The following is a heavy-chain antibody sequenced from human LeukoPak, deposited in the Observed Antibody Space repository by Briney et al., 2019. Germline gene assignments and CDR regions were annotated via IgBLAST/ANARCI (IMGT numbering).Heavy chain of an antibody. Sequence: SETLSLTCAVYGGSFSGYYWSWIRQPPGKGLEWIGEIDHSGSTNYNPSLKSRVTISVDTSKNQFSLKLSSVTAADTAVYYCARAGPAGAATRSSDYWGQGTLVTVSS. CDR1: GGSFSGYY. D-gene: IGHD2-15*01. CDR2: IDHSGST. CDR3: ARAGPAGAATRSSDY. V-gene: IGHV4-34*01. J-gene: IGHJ4*02.